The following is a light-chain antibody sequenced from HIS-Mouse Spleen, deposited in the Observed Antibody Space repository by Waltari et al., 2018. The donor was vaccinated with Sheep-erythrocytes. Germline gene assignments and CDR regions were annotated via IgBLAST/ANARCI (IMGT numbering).Light chain of an antibody. CDR2: EVS. CDR3: SSYAGSNNYV. CDR1: SSEVGGYNY. V-gene: IGLV2-8*01. J-gene: IGLJ1*01. Sequence: QSALTQPPSASGSPGQSVTISCTGTSSEVGGYNYVSWYQQHPGKAPDLMIYEVSKRPSGVPDRFSGSKSGNTASLTVSGLQAEDEADYYCSSYAGSNNYVFGTGTKVTVL.